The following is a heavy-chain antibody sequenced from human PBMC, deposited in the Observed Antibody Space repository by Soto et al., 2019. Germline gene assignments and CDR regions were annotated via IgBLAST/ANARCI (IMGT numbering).Heavy chain of an antibody. Sequence: DLEESGGGLVQPGGSLRLSCAASGFTFSSYWMNWVRQAPGKGLGWVANINQDGNEDNLLDSVKGRFTISRDNAKNSLFLQMNSLRVDDTPVYYCARTGDGHHDFLDYWGQGALVSVSS. D-gene: IGHD1-1*01. CDR2: INQDGNED. V-gene: IGHV3-7*01. CDR1: GFTFSSYW. J-gene: IGHJ4*02. CDR3: ARTGDGHHDFLDY.